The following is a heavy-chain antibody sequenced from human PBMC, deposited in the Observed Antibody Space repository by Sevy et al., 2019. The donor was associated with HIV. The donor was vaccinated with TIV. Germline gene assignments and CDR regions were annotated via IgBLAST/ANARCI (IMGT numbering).Heavy chain of an antibody. CDR3: AKMAPRVRGVSGGDY. CDR2: IYSGDKT. J-gene: IGHJ4*02. Sequence: GGSLRLSCAASGFSVSDTYMSWVRQAPGKGLEWVSVIYSGDKTYHADSVKGRFTISRDNSKNTLYLQMNSLRAEDTAVYYCAKMAPRVRGVSGGDYWGQGTLVTVSS. V-gene: IGHV3-53*01. CDR1: GFSVSDTY. D-gene: IGHD3-10*01.